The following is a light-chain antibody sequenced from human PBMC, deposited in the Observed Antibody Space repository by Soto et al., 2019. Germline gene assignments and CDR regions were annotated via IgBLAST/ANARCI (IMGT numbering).Light chain of an antibody. V-gene: IGKV3-15*01. CDR3: QQYNYWPPLT. CDR1: QTINSD. J-gene: IGKJ4*01. CDR2: GAS. Sequence: EIVMTQSPATLSVSPGERATLSCRASQTINSDLAWYQQKPDQAPRLLIYGASTRATGIPARFSGSGSGTEFTLTISSLQSEDFAVYYCQQYNYWPPLTFGGGTKVEIK.